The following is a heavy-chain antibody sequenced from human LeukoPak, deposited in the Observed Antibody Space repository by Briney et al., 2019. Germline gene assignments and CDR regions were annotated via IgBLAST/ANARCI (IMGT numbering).Heavy chain of an antibody. CDR1: GFTLSDYA. D-gene: IGHD2-15*01. CDR3: AKGGGSYFFDY. Sequence: GGSLRLSCAASGFTLSDYAISWVRQAPGKGLEWVSAISISVGSTYYADSVKGRFTISRDNSKNTLYVQMNSLRAEDTAVYYCAKGGGSYFFDYWGQGTLVTVAS. CDR2: ISISVGST. V-gene: IGHV3-23*01. J-gene: IGHJ4*02.